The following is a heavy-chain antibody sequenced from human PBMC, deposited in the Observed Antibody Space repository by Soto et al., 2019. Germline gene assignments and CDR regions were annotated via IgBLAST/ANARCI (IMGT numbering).Heavy chain of an antibody. CDR2: IIPILGIA. CDR3: ASDSSSWYHHFDY. J-gene: IGHJ4*02. D-gene: IGHD6-13*01. Sequence: QVQLVQSGAEVKKPGSSVKVSCKASGGTFSSYTISWVRQAPGQGLEWMGRIIPILGIANYAQKFQGRVTITADKSTSTAYMELSSLRSEDTAVYYCASDSSSWYHHFDYWGQGTLVTVSS. CDR1: GGTFSSYT. V-gene: IGHV1-69*02.